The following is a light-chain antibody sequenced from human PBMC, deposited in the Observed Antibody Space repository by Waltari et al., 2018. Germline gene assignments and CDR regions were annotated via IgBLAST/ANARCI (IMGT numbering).Light chain of an antibody. CDR1: SSNIGNNY. Sequence: QSVLTQPPSMSGTPGQRVTISCSGSSSNIGNNYVCWYQQLPGTAPKLLIYNSDPRPAGVPDRFAGSTSGTSASLAISGLRSEDDGDYYCAAWDDSVTGEVFGGGTRLTVL. V-gene: IGLV1-47*01. J-gene: IGLJ3*02. CDR3: AAWDDSVTGEV. CDR2: NSD.